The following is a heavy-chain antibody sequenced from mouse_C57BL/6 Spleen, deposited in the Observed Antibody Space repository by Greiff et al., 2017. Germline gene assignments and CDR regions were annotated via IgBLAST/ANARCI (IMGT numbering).Heavy chain of an antibody. CDR1: GFTFSSYG. V-gene: IGHV5-6*01. J-gene: IGHJ4*01. CDR3: ARQGGYGSSYAMDY. Sequence: EVQLVESGGDLVKPGGSLKLSCAASGFTFSSYGMSWVRQTPDKRLEWVATISSGGSYTYYPDIVKGRFTISRDNAKNTLYLQMSSLKSEDTAMYYCARQGGYGSSYAMDYWGQGTSVTVSS. D-gene: IGHD1-1*01. CDR2: ISSGGSYT.